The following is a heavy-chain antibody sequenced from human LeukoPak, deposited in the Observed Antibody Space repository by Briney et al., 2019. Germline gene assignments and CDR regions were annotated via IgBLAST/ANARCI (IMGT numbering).Heavy chain of an antibody. D-gene: IGHD5-24*01. CDR1: GFTFSSYA. J-gene: IGHJ4*02. CDR3: ATEGHGYNYY. Sequence: GGSLRLSCAASGFTFSSYAMHWVRQAPGKGLEWVAVISYDGSNKYYADSVKGRFTISRDNSKNTLYLQMSSLRAEDTAVYYCATEGHGYNYYWGQGTLVTVSS. CDR2: ISYDGSNK. V-gene: IGHV3-30-3*01.